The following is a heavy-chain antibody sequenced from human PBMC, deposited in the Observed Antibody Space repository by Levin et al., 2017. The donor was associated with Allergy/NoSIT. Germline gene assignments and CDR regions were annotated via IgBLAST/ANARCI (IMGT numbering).Heavy chain of an antibody. CDR1: GFTFSNYW. V-gene: IGHV3-74*01. CDR2: INSDGSSI. CDR3: ARVEDRAHRGFDY. Sequence: ASVKVSCAASGFTFSNYWMHWVRQAPGKGLVWVSRINSDGSSITYADSVKGRFTISRDNAKNTLYLQMNSLRDEDTAVYYCARVEDRAHRGFDYWGQGTLVTVSS. D-gene: IGHD2-15*01. J-gene: IGHJ4*02.